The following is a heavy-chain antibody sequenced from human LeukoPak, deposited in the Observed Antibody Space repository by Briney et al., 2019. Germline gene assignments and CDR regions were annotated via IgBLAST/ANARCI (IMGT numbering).Heavy chain of an antibody. Sequence: GGSLRLSCAASGFTFSTYWMSWVRQAPGKGLEWVANIKQDASEKYYVDSVKGRFTISRDNAKNSLYLQMNSLRVEDTALYYCARDVNDRYGEEFDYWGQGTLVTVSS. V-gene: IGHV3-7*01. D-gene: IGHD4-17*01. CDR1: GFTFSTYW. CDR3: ARDVNDRYGEEFDY. CDR2: IKQDASEK. J-gene: IGHJ4*02.